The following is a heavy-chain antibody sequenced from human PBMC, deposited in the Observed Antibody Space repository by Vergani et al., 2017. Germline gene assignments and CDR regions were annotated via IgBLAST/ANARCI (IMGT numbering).Heavy chain of an antibody. Sequence: EVQLVESGGGLVKPGGSLRLSCAASGFSFSSYSLNWVRQAPGKGLEWVSSISSSTSYIYYADSVNGRFTISRDNAKNSLYLQMNSLRAEDTAVYYCARLLYYYDSSGPLSDAFDIWGQGTMVTVSS. CDR2: ISSSTSYI. CDR1: GFSFSSYS. J-gene: IGHJ3*02. D-gene: IGHD3-22*01. CDR3: ARLLYYYDSSGPLSDAFDI. V-gene: IGHV3-21*01.